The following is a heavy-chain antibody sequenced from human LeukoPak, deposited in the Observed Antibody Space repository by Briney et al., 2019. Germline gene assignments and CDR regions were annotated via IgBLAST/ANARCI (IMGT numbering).Heavy chain of an antibody. CDR1: GFTVSSNE. J-gene: IGHJ4*02. V-gene: IGHV3-38-3*01. Sequence: QTGGSLRLSCAASGFTVSSNEMSWVRQAPGKGLEWVSSISGGSTYYADSRKGRFTISRDNSKNTLYLQMNSLRAEDTAVYYCANWFGSSSSFMGPFDYWGQGALVSVSP. CDR2: ISGGST. CDR3: ANWFGSSSSFMGPFDY. D-gene: IGHD6-6*01.